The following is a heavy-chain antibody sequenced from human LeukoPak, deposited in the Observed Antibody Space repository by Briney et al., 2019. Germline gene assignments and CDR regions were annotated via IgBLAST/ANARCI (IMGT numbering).Heavy chain of an antibody. V-gene: IGHV1-24*01. CDR1: GYTLTELS. CDR3: ATATPTVWCDP. D-gene: IGHD4-11*01. CDR2: FDPEDGET. J-gene: IGHJ5*02. Sequence: ASVKVSCKASGYTLTELSMHWVRQAPGRGLEWMGGFDPEDGETIYAQKFQGRVTMTEDTSTDTAYMELSSLRSEDTAVYYYATATPTVWCDPWGQGTLVTVSS.